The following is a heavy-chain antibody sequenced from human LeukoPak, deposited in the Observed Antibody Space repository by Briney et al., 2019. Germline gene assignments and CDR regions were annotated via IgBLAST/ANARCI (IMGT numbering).Heavy chain of an antibody. J-gene: IGHJ5*02. V-gene: IGHV1-8*03. D-gene: IGHD3-9*01. CDR1: GYTFTSYD. CDR2: MNPNSGNT. CDR3: ARGLYYDILTGYYTGTRNWLDP. Sequence: RASVKVSCKASGYTFTSYDINWVRQATGQGLEWMGWMNPNSGNTGYAQKFQGRVTITRNTSISTAYMELSSLRSEDTAVHYCARGLYYDILTGYYTGTRNWLDPWGQGTLVTVSS.